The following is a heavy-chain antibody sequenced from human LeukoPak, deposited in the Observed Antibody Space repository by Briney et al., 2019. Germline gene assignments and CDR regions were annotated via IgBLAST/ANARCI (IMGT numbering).Heavy chain of an antibody. V-gene: IGHV4-39*01. CDR2: IYYSGST. CDR1: GGSLRSSSYY. Sequence: SETLSLTCTVSGGSLRSSSYYWGWIRQPPGTGLERIGSIYYSGSTYYNPSLKSRVTISVDTSKNQFSLKLSSATAADTAVYYCARQRITMIVVVINAFDIWGQGTMVTVSS. D-gene: IGHD3-22*01. CDR3: ARQRITMIVVVINAFDI. J-gene: IGHJ3*02.